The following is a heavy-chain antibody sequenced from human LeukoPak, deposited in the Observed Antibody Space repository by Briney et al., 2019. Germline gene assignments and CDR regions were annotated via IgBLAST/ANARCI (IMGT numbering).Heavy chain of an antibody. CDR3: TAYYYDSSGYYISLNY. Sequence: GGSPRLSCAASGFTFSSYAMSWVRQAPGKGLEWVGRIKSKTDGGTTDYAAPVKGRFTISRDDSKNTLYLQMNSLKTEDTAVYYCTAYYYDSSGYYISLNYWGQGTLVTVSS. D-gene: IGHD3-22*01. CDR1: GFTFSSYA. V-gene: IGHV3-15*01. CDR2: IKSKTDGGTT. J-gene: IGHJ4*02.